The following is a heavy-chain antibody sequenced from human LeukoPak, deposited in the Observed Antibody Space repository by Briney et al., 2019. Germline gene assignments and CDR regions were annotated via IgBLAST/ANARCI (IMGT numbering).Heavy chain of an antibody. CDR1: GGSFSGYY. J-gene: IGHJ3*02. CDR3: ARRQNDYGASRAFDI. V-gene: IGHV4-34*01. CDR2: INHSGST. D-gene: IGHD4-17*01. Sequence: SETLSLTCAVYGGSFSGYYWTWIRQPPGKGLEWIGEINHSGSTNYNPSLKSRVTLSVDTSKNQFSLKMSSVTAADTARYYCARRQNDYGASRAFDIWGQGRRVTVSS.